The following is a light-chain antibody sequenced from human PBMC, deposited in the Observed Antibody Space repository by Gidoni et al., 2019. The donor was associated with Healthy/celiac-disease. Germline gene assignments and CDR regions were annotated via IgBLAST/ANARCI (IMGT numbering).Light chain of an antibody. CDR3: QQYDNLPRT. Sequence: DIQMTQSPSSLSSSVGDRVTITCQASQDISNYLNWYQQKPGKAHKLLIYDASNLETGVPSRFSGSGSGTDFTFTISSLQPEVIATYYCQQYDNLPRTFGGGTKVEIK. CDR2: DAS. V-gene: IGKV1-33*01. CDR1: QDISNY. J-gene: IGKJ4*01.